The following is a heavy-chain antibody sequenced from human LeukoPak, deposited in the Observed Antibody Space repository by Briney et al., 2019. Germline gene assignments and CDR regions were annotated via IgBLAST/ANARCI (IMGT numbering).Heavy chain of an antibody. CDR3: AANGDSSGWYWNY. V-gene: IGHV3-23*01. Sequence: GGSLRLSCAASGFTFDDYAMHWVRQAPGKGREWVAAITRSGDNTYSAASVKGRFTISRDNSKNTLFLQMNSLRAEDTALYYCAANGDSSGWYWNYWGQGTLVTVSS. J-gene: IGHJ4*02. CDR2: ITRSGDNT. D-gene: IGHD6-19*01. CDR1: GFTFDDYA.